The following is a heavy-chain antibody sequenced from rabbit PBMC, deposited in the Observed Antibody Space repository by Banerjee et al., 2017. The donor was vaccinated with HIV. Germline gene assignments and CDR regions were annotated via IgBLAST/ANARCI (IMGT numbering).Heavy chain of an antibody. D-gene: IGHD2-1*01. V-gene: IGHV1S40*01. CDR1: GFSFSSGYD. CDR3: ARGGGDTGSSCFTL. Sequence: QQLAESGGGLVKPGASLTLTCTASGFSFSSGYDMCWVRRAPGKGLEWIACIYAGSSGSAYSASWAKGRFTISKASSTTVTLQMSSLTAADTATYFCARGGGDTGSSCFTLWGQGTLVTVS. CDR2: IYAGSSGSA. J-gene: IGHJ4*01.